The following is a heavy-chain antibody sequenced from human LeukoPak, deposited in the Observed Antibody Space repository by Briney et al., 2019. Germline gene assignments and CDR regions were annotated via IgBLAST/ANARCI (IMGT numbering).Heavy chain of an antibody. Sequence: ASVKVSCKTSGFHFFAYYIQWVRQAPGQGLEWMGWINPQSGGTTCSQKFQDRVTLTSDASIRTAYMELRRLTSDDTAVYYCATDPGHSGMDYWGLGSLVTVSS. V-gene: IGHV1-2*02. CDR2: INPQSGGT. CDR1: GFHFFAYY. J-gene: IGHJ4*02. D-gene: IGHD3-10*01. CDR3: ATDPGHSGMDY.